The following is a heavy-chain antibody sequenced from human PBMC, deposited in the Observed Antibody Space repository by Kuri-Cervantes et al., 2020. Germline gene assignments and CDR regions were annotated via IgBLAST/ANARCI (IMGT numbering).Heavy chain of an antibody. CDR3: ARVGRGYYFDY. CDR1: GGTFSSYA. V-gene: IGHV1-69*05. J-gene: IGHJ4*02. Sequence: SVKVSCKASGGTFSSYAISWVRQAPGQGLEWMGGIIPIFGTANYAQKFQGRVTITTDESTSTAYMELRSLTSDDTAVYYCARVGRGYYFDYWGQGTLVTVSP. CDR2: IIPIFGTA.